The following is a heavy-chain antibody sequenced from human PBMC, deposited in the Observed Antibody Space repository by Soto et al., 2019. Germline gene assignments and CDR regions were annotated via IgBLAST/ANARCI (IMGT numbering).Heavy chain of an antibody. CDR3: ATGGQVAGSYYCYYGMHV. Sequence: PSETLSLTCAVSGGSISSSNWWSWVRQPPGKGLEWIGEIYHSGSTNYNPSLKSRVTISVDKSTNQFSLKLTSVTAPDTAVYYSATGGQVAGSYYCYYGMHVWGQGTTVTVS. CDR2: IYHSGST. V-gene: IGHV4-4*02. J-gene: IGHJ6*02. D-gene: IGHD6-19*01. CDR1: GGSISSSNW.